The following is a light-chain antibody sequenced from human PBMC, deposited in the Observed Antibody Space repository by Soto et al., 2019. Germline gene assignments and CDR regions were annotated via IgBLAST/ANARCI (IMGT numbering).Light chain of an antibody. J-gene: IGLJ2*01. V-gene: IGLV2-8*01. CDR2: EVS. CDR3: SSYAGSNNLGV. Sequence: QSALTQPPSASGSPGQSVTISCTGTSSDVGGYNYVSWYQQHPGKAPKLMIYEVSKRPSGVPDRFSGSKSGNTASLTVSGLQAEDEDDYYCSSYAGSNNLGVFGGGTQLTVL. CDR1: SSDVGGYNY.